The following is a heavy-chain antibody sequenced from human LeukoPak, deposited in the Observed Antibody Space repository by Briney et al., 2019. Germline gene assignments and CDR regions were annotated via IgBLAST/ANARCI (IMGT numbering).Heavy chain of an antibody. CDR1: GYTLTELS. V-gene: IGHV1-24*01. J-gene: IGHJ4*02. CDR2: FDPEDGET. D-gene: IGHD3-22*01. Sequence: ASAKVSCKVSGYTLTELSMHWVRQAPGKGLEWMGGFDPEDGETIYAQKFQGRVTMTEDTSTDTAYMELSSLRSEDTAVYYCATGVTYYYDSSGYYDLDYWGQGTLVTVSS. CDR3: ATGVTYYYDSSGYYDLDY.